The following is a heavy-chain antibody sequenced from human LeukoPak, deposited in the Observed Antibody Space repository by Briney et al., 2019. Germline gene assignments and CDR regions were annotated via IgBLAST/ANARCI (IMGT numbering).Heavy chain of an antibody. CDR3: AKDISSSSWCVALGY. V-gene: IGHV3-30*02. CDR2: IRYDGSNK. J-gene: IGHJ4*02. Sequence: GGSLRLSCAASGFTFSSYGMHWVRQAPGKGLEWVAFIRYDGSNKYYADSVKGRFTISRDNSKNTLYLQMNSLRAEDTAVYYCAKDISSSSWCVALGYWGQGTLVTVSS. D-gene: IGHD6-13*01. CDR1: GFTFSSYG.